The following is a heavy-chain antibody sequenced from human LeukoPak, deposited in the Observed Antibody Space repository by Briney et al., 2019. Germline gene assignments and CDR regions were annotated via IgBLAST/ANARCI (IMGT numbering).Heavy chain of an antibody. D-gene: IGHD3-3*01. CDR1: GGSISSGSYY. J-gene: IGHJ6*02. Sequence: SQTMPLTCTVSGGSISSGSYYWSWIRQPAGKGLEWIGRIYTSGSTNYNPSLNSRVTISVDTSKNQFSLKLSSVTAADTAVYYCAGGSITIFGVDHYYYYYGMDVWGQGTTVTVSS. V-gene: IGHV4-61*02. CDR2: IYTSGST. CDR3: AGGSITIFGVDHYYYYYGMDV.